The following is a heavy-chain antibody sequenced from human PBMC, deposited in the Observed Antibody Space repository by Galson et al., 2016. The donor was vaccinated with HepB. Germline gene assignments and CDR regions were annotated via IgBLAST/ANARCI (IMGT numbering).Heavy chain of an antibody. Sequence: SLRLSCAASGFTLGGYWMNWVRQAPGKGLEWVAIIKEDGSEKYYVVSVRGRFTISRDNAKNSLSLQMNSLRAEDTAVYYCARGSGFLIDYWGQGTPVTVSS. CDR1: GFTLGGYW. J-gene: IGHJ4*02. CDR3: ARGSGFLIDY. CDR2: IKEDGSEK. D-gene: IGHD3-3*01. V-gene: IGHV3-7*03.